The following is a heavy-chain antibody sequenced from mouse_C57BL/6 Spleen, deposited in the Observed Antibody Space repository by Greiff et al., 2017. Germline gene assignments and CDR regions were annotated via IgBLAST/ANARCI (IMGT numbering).Heavy chain of an antibody. J-gene: IGHJ1*03. CDR3: ARRHDCYWYFDV. Sequence: VQLQQSGAELARPGASVKLSCKASGYSFTSYGISWVKQRTGKGLEWIGEIYPRCGTTCYNEKFKGKATLTADKSSSTAYMELRSLTSEDSAVYFCARRHDCYWYFDVWGTGTTVTVSS. V-gene: IGHV1-81*01. CDR2: IYPRCGTT. D-gene: IGHD2-4*01. CDR1: GYSFTSYG.